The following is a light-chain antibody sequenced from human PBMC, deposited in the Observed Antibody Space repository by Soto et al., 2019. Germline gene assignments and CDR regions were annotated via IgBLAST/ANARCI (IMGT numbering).Light chain of an antibody. V-gene: IGLV3-21*02. J-gene: IGLJ2*01. CDR1: NIGSKS. CDR3: QVWDSGPDHVV. Sequence: SYELTQSPSMSVAPGQTATITCGGNNIGSKSAQWYQQKSGQAPVLVVYDDTDRPSGIPERFSGSNSGNTATLTISRVEAEDEADYSCQVWDSGPDHVVFGGGTKVTVL. CDR2: DDT.